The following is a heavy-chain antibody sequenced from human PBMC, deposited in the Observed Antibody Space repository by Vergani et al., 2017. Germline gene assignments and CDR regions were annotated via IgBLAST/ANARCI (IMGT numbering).Heavy chain of an antibody. CDR1: GDSISSGNN. CDR3: ARRSSSYYFDI. Sequence: QVNLQESGPGLVKPSETLTLTCAVSGDSISSGNNWGWLRQPPGKGLEWISSVSHSGDTYFNPSLKGRVSISMDTSKNYVFLTLSSGTAADTTMYYCARRSSSYYFDIWGQGVLITVSS. D-gene: IGHD3-22*01. CDR2: VSHSGDT. V-gene: IGHV4-38-2*01. J-gene: IGHJ5*02.